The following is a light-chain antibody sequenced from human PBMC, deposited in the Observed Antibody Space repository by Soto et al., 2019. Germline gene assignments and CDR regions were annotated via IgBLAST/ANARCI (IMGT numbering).Light chain of an antibody. J-gene: IGLJ2*01. Sequence: QSVLTHPPSASGTPGQRVTISCSGSSSNIGSNAVNWYQQLPGTAPKLLIYSNNQRPSGVPDRFSGSKSGTSASLAISGLQSEDEADYYCATWDDSLSGQVVFGGGTKLTVL. V-gene: IGLV1-44*01. CDR1: SSNIGSNA. CDR2: SNN. CDR3: ATWDDSLSGQVV.